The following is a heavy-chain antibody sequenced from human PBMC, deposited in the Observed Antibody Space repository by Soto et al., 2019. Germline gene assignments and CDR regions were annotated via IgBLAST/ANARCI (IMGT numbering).Heavy chain of an antibody. CDR3: ARDRITVFGSYYYYMDV. Sequence: QVQLQQWGAGLLKPSETLSLTCAVYGGSFSGHYWSWIRQPPGKGLEWIGEINHSGTTNYNPSLKSRVNISVDTSKNQLSLKLTSVTAADTAVYYCARDRITVFGSYYYYMDVWGKGTTVTVSS. D-gene: IGHD3-3*01. CDR2: INHSGTT. J-gene: IGHJ6*03. V-gene: IGHV4-34*01. CDR1: GGSFSGHY.